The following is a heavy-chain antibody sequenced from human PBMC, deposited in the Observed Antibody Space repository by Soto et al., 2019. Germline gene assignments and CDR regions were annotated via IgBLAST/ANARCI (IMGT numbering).Heavy chain of an antibody. CDR3: AREGGYDLLSSDGMDV. J-gene: IGHJ6*02. Sequence: QVQLVESGGGVVQPGRSLRLSCAASGFTFSSYAMHWVRQAPGKGLEWVAVISYDGSNKYYADSVKGRFTISRDNSKNTLYLQMNSLRAEDTAVYYCAREGGYDLLSSDGMDVWGQGTTVTVSS. CDR2: ISYDGSNK. V-gene: IGHV3-30-3*01. D-gene: IGHD6-19*01. CDR1: GFTFSSYA.